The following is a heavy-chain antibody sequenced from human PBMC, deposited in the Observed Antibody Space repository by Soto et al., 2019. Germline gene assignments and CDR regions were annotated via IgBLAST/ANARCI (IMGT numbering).Heavy chain of an antibody. D-gene: IGHD1-1*01. J-gene: IGHJ4*01. CDR3: AGGPRISSTDTGDN. CDR1: PFTFSAYW. Sequence: WRSLRLSCSLAPFTFSAYWMHWVRQVPGKGLTWVSRISDDGSTATYADSVKGRFVISRDNAKNTLYLEINTLRAHDSGLSYFAGGPRISSTDTGDNWGRGTLV. V-gene: IGHV3-74*01. CDR2: ISDDGSTA.